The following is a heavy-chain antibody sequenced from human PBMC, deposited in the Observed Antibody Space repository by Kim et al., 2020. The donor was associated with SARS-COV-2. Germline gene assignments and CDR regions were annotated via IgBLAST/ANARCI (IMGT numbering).Heavy chain of an antibody. CDR2: IKSKTDGGTT. CDR3: TTDSLYYGSGPLSGY. V-gene: IGHV3-15*01. CDR1: GFTFSNAW. D-gene: IGHD3-10*01. Sequence: GGSLRLSCAASGFTFSNAWMTWVRQAPGKGLEWVGRIKSKTDGGTTDYASPVRGRFTVSRDDSKNTLYLRMNSLKTEDTAVYYCTTDSLYYGSGPLSGYWGQGTLVTVSS. J-gene: IGHJ4*02.